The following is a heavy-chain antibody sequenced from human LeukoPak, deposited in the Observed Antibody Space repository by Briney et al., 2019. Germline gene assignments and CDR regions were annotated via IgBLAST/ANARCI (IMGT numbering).Heavy chain of an antibody. V-gene: IGHV4-31*03. CDR3: ARCGVFLSAFDI. CDR2: IYYSGST. CDR1: GGSISSGGYY. D-gene: IGHD1-26*01. Sequence: SETLSLTCTASGGSISSGGYYWSWIRQHPGKGLEWIGYIYYSGSTYYNPSLKSRVTISVDTSKNQFSLKLSSVTAADTAVYYCARCGVFLSAFDIWGQGTMVTVSS. J-gene: IGHJ3*02.